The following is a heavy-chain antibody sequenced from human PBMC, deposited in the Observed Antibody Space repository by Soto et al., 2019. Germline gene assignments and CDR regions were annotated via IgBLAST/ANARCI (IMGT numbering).Heavy chain of an antibody. CDR2: IWSDGSNK. CDR1: GFTFRTYG. CDR3: ATDSGSGPFDY. V-gene: IGHV3-33*01. Sequence: GSLRLSCAASGFTFRTYGMHWVRQAPGKGLEWVAVIWSDGSNKYYADSVKGRVTISRDNSKNTLFLEMNSLRAEDTAVYYCATDSGSGPFDYWGQGTLVTVSS. J-gene: IGHJ4*02. D-gene: IGHD2-15*01.